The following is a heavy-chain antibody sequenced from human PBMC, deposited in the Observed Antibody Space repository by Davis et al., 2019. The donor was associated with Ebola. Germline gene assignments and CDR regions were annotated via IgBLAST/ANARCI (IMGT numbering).Heavy chain of an antibody. CDR3: ARGDYYDSSGYRVGAFDI. D-gene: IGHD3-22*01. Sequence: GESLKISCAASGFTFSSYGMHWVRQAPGTGLAWVAVIWYDGSNKYYADSVKGRFTISRDNSKNTLYLQMNSLRAEDTAVYYCARGDYYDSSGYRVGAFDIWGQGTMVTVSS. CDR1: GFTFSSYG. V-gene: IGHV3-33*01. J-gene: IGHJ3*02. CDR2: IWYDGSNK.